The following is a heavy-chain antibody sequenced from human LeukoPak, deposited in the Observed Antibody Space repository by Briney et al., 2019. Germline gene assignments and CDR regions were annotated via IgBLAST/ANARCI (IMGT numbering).Heavy chain of an antibody. CDR1: GFTFSSYG. J-gene: IGHJ4*02. V-gene: IGHV3-33*01. CDR2: IWYDGSNK. Sequence: PGRSLRLSCAASGFTFSSYGMHWVRQAPGKGLEWVAVIWYDGSNKYYGDSVKGRFTISRDNSKNTLYLQMNSLRAEDTAVYYCASSPLWFGEQYFDYWGQGTLVTVSS. D-gene: IGHD3-10*01. CDR3: ASSPLWFGEQYFDY.